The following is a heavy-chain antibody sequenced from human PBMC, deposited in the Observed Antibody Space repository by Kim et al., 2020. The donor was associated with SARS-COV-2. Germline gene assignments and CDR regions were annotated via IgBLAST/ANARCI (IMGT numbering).Heavy chain of an antibody. J-gene: IGHJ6*02. D-gene: IGHD3-10*01. CDR2: ISYDGSNK. CDR1: GFTFSSYA. Sequence: GGSLRLSCAASGFTFSSYAMHWVRQAPGKGLEWVAVISYDGSNKYYADSVKGRFTISRDNSKNTLYLQMNSLRAEDTAVYYCASPDIYNLLWFGELGPLEGMDVWGQGTTVTVSS. V-gene: IGHV3-30*04. CDR3: ASPDIYNLLWFGELGPLEGMDV.